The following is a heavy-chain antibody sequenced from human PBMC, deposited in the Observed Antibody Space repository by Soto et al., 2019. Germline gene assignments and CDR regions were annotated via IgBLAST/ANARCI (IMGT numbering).Heavy chain of an antibody. J-gene: IGHJ3*02. CDR3: ARGHRDIVVVRGAFDI. D-gene: IGHD2-15*01. CDR1: GFTFSSYA. CDR2: ISSNGGST. V-gene: IGHV3-64*01. Sequence: EVQLVESGGGLVQPGGSLRLSCAASGFTFSSYAMHWVRQAPGKGLEYVSAISSNGGSTYYANSVKGRFTISRDNSKNTRYLQMGSLRAEDMAVYYCARGHRDIVVVRGAFDIWGQGTMVTVSS.